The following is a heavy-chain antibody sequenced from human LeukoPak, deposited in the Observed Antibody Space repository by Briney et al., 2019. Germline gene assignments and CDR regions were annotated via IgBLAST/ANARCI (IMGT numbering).Heavy chain of an antibody. CDR1: GFMFSSYW. J-gene: IGHJ3*02. D-gene: IGHD2-2*01. CDR3: ARGPGAFDI. V-gene: IGHV3-74*01. Sequence: GGSLRLSCVASGFMFSSYWMNWVRQAPGKGLVWVSRINSDGSSASYADSVKGRFTISRDNAKNTLFLQMNSLRAEDTAVYYCARGPGAFDIWGQGTMVTVSS. CDR2: INSDGSSA.